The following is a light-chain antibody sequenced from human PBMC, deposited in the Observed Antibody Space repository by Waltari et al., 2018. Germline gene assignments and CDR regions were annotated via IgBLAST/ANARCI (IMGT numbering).Light chain of an antibody. CDR3: SSYTTSSTSPMV. Sequence: QSALPQHASLSGSPGQSTTFSCTGPTSDVGGYNYVSWSQQHPDKAPKLVIYDVTKRPSGVSDRFSGSKSANMASLTIAGLQAEDEADYYCSSYTTSSTSPMVFGGGTKLTVL. V-gene: IGLV2-14*01. CDR1: TSDVGGYNY. CDR2: DVT. J-gene: IGLJ3*02.